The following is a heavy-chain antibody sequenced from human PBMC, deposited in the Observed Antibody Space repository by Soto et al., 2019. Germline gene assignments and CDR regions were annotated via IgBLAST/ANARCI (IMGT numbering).Heavy chain of an antibody. V-gene: IGHV3-64D*06. CDR3: VKEGYMRSDWYGQFDY. J-gene: IGHJ4*02. CDR2: ISSYGADT. D-gene: IGHD6-19*01. CDR1: GFTFNSYA. Sequence: EVQLVESGGTLVQPGGSLRLSCSASGFTFNSYAMHWVRQAPGKGLEFVSAISSYGADTYYADSVKGSFAISRDNSKNTLYLQMSSLRAEDTALYYCVKEGYMRSDWYGQFDYWGQGALVTVSS.